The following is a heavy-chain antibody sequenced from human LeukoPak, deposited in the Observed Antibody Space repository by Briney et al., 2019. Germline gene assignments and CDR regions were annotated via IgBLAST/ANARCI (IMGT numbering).Heavy chain of an antibody. CDR2: INHSGST. V-gene: IGHV4-34*01. J-gene: IGHJ5*02. CDR1: GGSFSGYY. CDR3: ARGVYNYGGHNWFDP. Sequence: TSSETLSLTCAVYGGSFSGYYWSWIRQPPGKGLEWIGEINHSGSTNYNPSLKSRVTISVDTSKNQFSLKLSSVTAADTAVYYCARGVYNYGGHNWFDPWGQGTLVTVSS. D-gene: IGHD5-18*01.